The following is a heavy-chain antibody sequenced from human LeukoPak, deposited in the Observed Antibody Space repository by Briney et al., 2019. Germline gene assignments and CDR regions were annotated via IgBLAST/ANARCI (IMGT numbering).Heavy chain of an antibody. CDR1: GGSISSGGYY. CDR3: ARDIVVVPGAIAGAFDI. D-gene: IGHD2-2*01. J-gene: IGHJ3*02. CDR2: IYYSGST. Sequence: SETLSLTCTVSGGSISSGGYYWSWIRQHPGKGLEWIGYIYYSGSTEYNPSLKTRVTISLDTTKNQFSLNLNSVTAADTAVYYCARDIVVVPGAIAGAFDIWGQGTMVTVSS. V-gene: IGHV4-31*03.